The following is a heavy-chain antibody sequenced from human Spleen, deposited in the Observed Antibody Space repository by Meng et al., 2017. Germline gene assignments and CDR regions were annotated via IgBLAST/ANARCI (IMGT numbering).Heavy chain of an antibody. Sequence: ASVKVSCKASGYTFTDHYMHWVRQAPGQGLEWMAWINPNSGATKYAKKFQGRVTVSRDTSISTAYMELRSLRSDDTAVYYCARHSGDGGLGYWGQGTLVPVS. D-gene: IGHD4-17*01. J-gene: IGHJ4*02. CDR3: ARHSGDGGLGY. V-gene: IGHV1-2*02. CDR2: INPNSGAT. CDR1: GYTFTDHY.